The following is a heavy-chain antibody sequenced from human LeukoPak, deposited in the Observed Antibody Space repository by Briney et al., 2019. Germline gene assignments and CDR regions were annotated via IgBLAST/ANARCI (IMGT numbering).Heavy chain of an antibody. CDR3: ARRKHSSGWSPNEYYFDY. CDR2: IDNSDTTI. Sequence: GGSLRLSCAASGFTFNDYHMSWIRQAPGKGLEWVSYIDNSDTTIYYAHSVKGRFTISRDNANNSLYLQMNSLRAEDTAVHYCARRKHSSGWSPNEYYFDYWGQGTLVTVSS. CDR1: GFTFNDYH. J-gene: IGHJ4*02. V-gene: IGHV3-11*01. D-gene: IGHD6-13*01.